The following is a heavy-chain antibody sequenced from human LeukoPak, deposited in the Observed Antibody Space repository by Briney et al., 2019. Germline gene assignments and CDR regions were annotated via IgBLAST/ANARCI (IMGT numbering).Heavy chain of an antibody. CDR1: GFTFSSYA. CDR2: ISGSGGST. J-gene: IGHJ4*02. D-gene: IGHD3-22*01. V-gene: IGHV3-23*01. CDR3: AKSLVSYYDSSGYDY. Sequence: PGGSLRLSCAASGFTFSSYAMSWVRQAPGKGLEWVSAISGSGGSTYYADSVKGRFTISRDNSKNTLYLQMNSLRAEDTAVYYCAKSLVSYYDSSGYDYWGQGTLVTVSS.